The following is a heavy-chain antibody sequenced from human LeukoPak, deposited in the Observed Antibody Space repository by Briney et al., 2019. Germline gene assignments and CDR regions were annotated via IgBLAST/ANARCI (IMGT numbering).Heavy chain of an antibody. V-gene: IGHV4-30-2*01. J-gene: IGHJ4*02. Sequence: SQTLSLTCTVSGGSISSGGYYWSWIRQPPGKGLEWIGEINHSGSTNYNPSLKSRVTISVDTSKNQFSLKLSSVTAADTAVYYCARGLRGYCSSTSCPTDRSFDYWGQGTLVTVSS. CDR3: ARGLRGYCSSTSCPTDRSFDY. CDR2: INHSGST. D-gene: IGHD2-2*01. CDR1: GGSISSGGYY.